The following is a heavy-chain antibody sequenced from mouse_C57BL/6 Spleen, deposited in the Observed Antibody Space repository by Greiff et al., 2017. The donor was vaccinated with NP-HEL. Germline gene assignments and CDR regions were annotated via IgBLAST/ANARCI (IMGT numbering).Heavy chain of an antibody. CDR2: INPNHGGT. Sequence: VQLQQSGPELVKPGASVKMSCKASGYTFPDYNMHWVKQSHGKSLEWIGYINPNHGGTSYNQKLKGKATLTVNKSSSTADMELRSLTSEDSAVYYCANYYGSSSFAYWGQGTLVTVSA. D-gene: IGHD1-1*01. V-gene: IGHV1-22*01. CDR1: GYTFPDYN. J-gene: IGHJ3*01. CDR3: ANYYGSSSFAY.